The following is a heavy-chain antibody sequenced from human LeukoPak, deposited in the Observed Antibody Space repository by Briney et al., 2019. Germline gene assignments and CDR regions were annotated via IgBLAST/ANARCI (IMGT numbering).Heavy chain of an antibody. D-gene: IGHD6-13*01. Sequence: SVKVSCKASGGTFSSYAISWVRQAPGQGLEWMGGIIPIFGTANYAQKFQGRVTITADESTSTAYMELSSLRSEDTAVNYCASGAAGEEDNYYYGMDVWGQGTTVTVSS. CDR3: ASGAAGEEDNYYYGMDV. CDR1: GGTFSSYA. J-gene: IGHJ6*02. V-gene: IGHV1-69*13. CDR2: IIPIFGTA.